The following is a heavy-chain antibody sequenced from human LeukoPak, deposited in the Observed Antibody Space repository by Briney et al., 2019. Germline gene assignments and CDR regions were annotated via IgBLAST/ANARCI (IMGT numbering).Heavy chain of an antibody. J-gene: IGHJ4*02. CDR2: ISSSGSTI. V-gene: IGHV3-48*03. Sequence: GGSLRLSCAASGFTFSSYEMNWSAKPPGKGLEGVHYISSSGSTIYYADSVKGRFTISRDNAKNSLYLQMNSLRAEDTAVYYCAREYYDYYGSGSKDYWGQGTLVTVSS. CDR3: AREYYDYYGSGSKDY. CDR1: GFTFSSYE. D-gene: IGHD3-10*01.